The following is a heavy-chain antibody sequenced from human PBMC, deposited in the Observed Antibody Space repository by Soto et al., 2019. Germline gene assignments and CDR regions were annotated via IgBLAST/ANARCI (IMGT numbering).Heavy chain of an antibody. CDR1: GYSFTSYC. V-gene: IGHV5-10-1*01. Sequence: RGESRNISCKGSGYSFTSYCISWVRQMAGEVLEWVWGIDPSDSYTYYSQSYEGHVTISADKSISTAYQQWSSRKASDTAMYYCATTRGYSGAVSDDISVSDGLHVWGPGTMVTVS. D-gene: IGHD5-12*01. CDR2: IDPSDSYT. J-gene: IGHJ6*02. CDR3: ATTRGYSGAVSDDISVSDGLHV.